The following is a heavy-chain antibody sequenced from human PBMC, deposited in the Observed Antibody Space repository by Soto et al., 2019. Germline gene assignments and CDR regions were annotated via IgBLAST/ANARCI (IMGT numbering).Heavy chain of an antibody. V-gene: IGHV3-33*01. CDR2: IWYDGSNK. Sequence: GGSLRLSCAASGFTFSSYGMHWVRQAPGKGLEWVAVIWYDGSNKYYADSVKGRFTISRDNSKNTLYLQMNSLRAEDTAVYYCARASYGVRDYHSSRAATIDYWGQGTLVTVSS. CDR3: ARASYGVRDYHSSRAATIDY. J-gene: IGHJ4*02. D-gene: IGHD4-17*01. CDR1: GFTFSSYG.